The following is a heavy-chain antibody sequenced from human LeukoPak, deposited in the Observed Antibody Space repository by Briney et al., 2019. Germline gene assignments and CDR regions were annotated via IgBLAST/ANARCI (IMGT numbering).Heavy chain of an antibody. D-gene: IGHD5-18*01. J-gene: IGHJ4*02. V-gene: IGHV3-9*03. CDR2: ISWNTGSI. CDR1: GFTFDDYA. Sequence: PGGSLRLSCAASGFTFDDYAMHWVRQAPGKGLEWVSRISWNTGSIGYADSVKGRFTISRDNAKNSLYLQMNSLRTEDMALYYCAKGSAMVTDLPFFDYWGQGTLVTVSS. CDR3: AKGSAMVTDLPFFDY.